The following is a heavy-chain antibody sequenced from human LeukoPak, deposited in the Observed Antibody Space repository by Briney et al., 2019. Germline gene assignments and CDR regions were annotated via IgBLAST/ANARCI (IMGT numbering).Heavy chain of an antibody. D-gene: IGHD3-16*01. CDR3: ARGVLRDHFDY. Sequence: GASVKVSCKASGYTFTGYYIHWVRQAPGRGLEWMGWINLNGGDTNYAQKFQGRVAMTRGTSISTAYMELSRLRSDDTAVYYCARGVLRDHFDYWGQGTLVIVSS. CDR1: GYTFTGYY. J-gene: IGHJ4*02. CDR2: INLNGGDT. V-gene: IGHV1-2*02.